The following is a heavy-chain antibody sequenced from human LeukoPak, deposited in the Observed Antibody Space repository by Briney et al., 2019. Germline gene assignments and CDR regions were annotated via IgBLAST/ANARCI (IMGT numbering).Heavy chain of an antibody. V-gene: IGHV1-2*02. Sequence: ASVKVSCKASGYTFTNYGMSWVRQAPGQGLEWMGWINANGGGTNYAQKFQGRVTMTRDTSISTAYMELSRRRSDDTAVYSCARVLPLHYYASSDHFEYWGPGTMVTASS. CDR1: GYTFTNYG. J-gene: IGHJ4*02. CDR2: INANGGGT. CDR3: ARVLPLHYYASSDHFEY. D-gene: IGHD3-22*01.